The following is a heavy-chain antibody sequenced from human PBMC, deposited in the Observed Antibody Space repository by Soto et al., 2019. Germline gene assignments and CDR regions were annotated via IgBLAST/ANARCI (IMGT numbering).Heavy chain of an antibody. Sequence: QITLKESGPTLVKPTQTLTLTCTFSGFSLTTDRVGVGWIRQPPGEALEWLAVIYWDYSKTYRPSLASRLTIAKDTSKLQVALTMTNLDSLDTATYYSAHAYGGRSLYWGQGTLVTVSS. V-gene: IGHV2-5*02. J-gene: IGHJ4*02. D-gene: IGHD1-26*01. CDR2: IYWDYSK. CDR3: AHAYGGRSLY. CDR1: GFSLTTDRVG.